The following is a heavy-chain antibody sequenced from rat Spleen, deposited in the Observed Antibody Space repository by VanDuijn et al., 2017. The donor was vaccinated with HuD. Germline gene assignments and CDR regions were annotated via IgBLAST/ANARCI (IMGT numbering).Heavy chain of an antibody. J-gene: IGHJ2*01. CDR3: ARHSDYFDY. CDR1: GFTFSNYG. Sequence: EVQLVESGGGLVQPGSPLKLSCAASGFTFSNYGMAWVRQAPTKGLEWVATISHDGSGTDYRDSVKGRFTISRDNAKSTLYLQMNSLRSEDTATYYCARHSDYFDYWGQGVMVTVSS. CDR2: ISHDGSGT. V-gene: IGHV5-29*01.